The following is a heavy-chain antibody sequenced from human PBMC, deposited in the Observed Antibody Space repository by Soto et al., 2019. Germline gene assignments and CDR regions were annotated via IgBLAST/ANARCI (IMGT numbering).Heavy chain of an antibody. V-gene: IGHV5-51*01. CDR3: ARSQTLGHYDYVAY. CDR1: GYRFTSYW. CDR2: IYPGDSDT. D-gene: IGHD3-3*01. J-gene: IGHJ4*02. Sequence: PGESLKISCKGSGYRFTSYWIGWVRQMPGKGLEWMGIIYPGDSDTRYSPSFQGQVTISADKSISTAYLQWSSLKASDTAIYYCARSQTLGHYDYVAYWGRGTLDTVSS.